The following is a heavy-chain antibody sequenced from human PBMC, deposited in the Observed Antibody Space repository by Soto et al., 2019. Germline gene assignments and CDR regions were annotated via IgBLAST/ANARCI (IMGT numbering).Heavy chain of an antibody. V-gene: IGHV3-23*01. J-gene: IGHJ6*02. CDR3: AKDLVVVPAAMLPYYYYGMDV. CDR2: ISGSGGSK. D-gene: IGHD2-2*01. CDR1: GFTFSSYA. Sequence: EVQLLESGGGLVQPGGSLRLSCAASGFTFSSYAMSWVRHPPGKGLEWVSAISGSGGSKYYADSVKGRFTISRDNSKNTLYLQMNSLRAEDTAVYYCAKDLVVVPAAMLPYYYYGMDVWGQGTTVTVSS.